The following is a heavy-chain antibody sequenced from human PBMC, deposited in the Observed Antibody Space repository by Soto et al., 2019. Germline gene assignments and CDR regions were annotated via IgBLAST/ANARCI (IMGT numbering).Heavy chain of an antibody. CDR2: IYYSGST. CDR3: ASTYYDILTGYRPYYYFDY. D-gene: IGHD3-9*01. J-gene: IGHJ4*02. V-gene: IGHV4-59*01. Sequence: PSETLSLTCTVSGGSISSYYWSWIRQPPGKGLEWIGYIYYSGSTNYNPSLKSRVTISVDTSKNQFSLKLSSVTAADTAVYYCASTYYDILTGYRPYYYFDYWGQGTLVTVSS. CDR1: GGSISSYY.